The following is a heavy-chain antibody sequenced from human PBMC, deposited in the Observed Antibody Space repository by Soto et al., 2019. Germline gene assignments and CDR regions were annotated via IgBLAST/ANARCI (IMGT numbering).Heavy chain of an antibody. CDR2: ISGTGGST. Sequence: PGGSLRLSCAASGFTFSSYAMSWVRQAPGKGLEWVSTISGTGGSTYYPDSVKGRFTISRDNSKNTVYLQMNSLRAEDAAVYYWAKRMPSGYYLFDYGGQETLSPLL. D-gene: IGHD3-22*01. CDR1: GFTFSSYA. CDR3: AKRMPSGYYLFDY. V-gene: IGHV3-23*01. J-gene: IGHJ4*02.